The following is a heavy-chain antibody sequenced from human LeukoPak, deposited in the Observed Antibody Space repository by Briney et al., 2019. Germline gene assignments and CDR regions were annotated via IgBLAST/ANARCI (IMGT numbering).Heavy chain of an antibody. CDR1: GGSISSYY. Sequence: PSETLSLTCTVSGGSISSYYWSWIRQPPGKGLEWIGYIYYSGSTNYNPSLKSRATISVDTSKNQFSLELTSVTAADTAVYYCARQVSAYYYGMDVWGQGTTVTVSS. CDR3: ARQVSAYYYGMDV. CDR2: IYYSGST. V-gene: IGHV4-59*08. J-gene: IGHJ6*02.